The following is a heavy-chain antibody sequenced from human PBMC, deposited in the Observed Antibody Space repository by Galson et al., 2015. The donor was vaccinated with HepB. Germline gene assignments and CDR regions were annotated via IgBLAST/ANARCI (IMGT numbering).Heavy chain of an antibody. V-gene: IGHV3-30-3*01. CDR1: GFTSSSYA. Sequence: SLRLSCAASGFTSSSYAMHWVRQAPGKGLEWVAVISYDGSNKYYADSVKGRFTISRDNSKNTLYLQMNSLRAEDTAVYYCARDRRSPASSSRRYYYYGMDVWGQGTTVTVSS. J-gene: IGHJ6*02. CDR2: ISYDGSNK. CDR3: ARDRRSPASSSRRYYYYGMDV. D-gene: IGHD6-6*01.